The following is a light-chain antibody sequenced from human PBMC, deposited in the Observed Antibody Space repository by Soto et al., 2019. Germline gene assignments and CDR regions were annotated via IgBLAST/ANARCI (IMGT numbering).Light chain of an antibody. J-gene: IGKJ5*01. V-gene: IGKV3-20*01. CDR2: GVS. CDR1: QSVIGRQ. CDR3: QVYGPSPPIT. Sequence: EIVLTQSPGTLSLSPGERATLSCRASQSVIGRQLAWYQHKPGQAPRLLIYGVSSRATGIPDRFTGSGSGTDFTLTIIRLEPEDFAVFYCQVYGPSPPITFGQGTRLEIK.